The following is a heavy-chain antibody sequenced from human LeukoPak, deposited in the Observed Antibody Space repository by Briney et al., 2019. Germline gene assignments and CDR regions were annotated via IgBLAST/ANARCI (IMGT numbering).Heavy chain of an antibody. J-gene: IGHJ6*02. CDR2: IIPIFGTA. D-gene: IGHD3-22*01. V-gene: IGHV1-69*13. Sequence: SVKVSCKASGYTFTGYYMHWVRQAPGQGLEWMGGIIPIFGTANYAQKFQGRVTITADESTSTAYMELSSLRSEDTAVYYCARDSARGYYDSSGYYQYYYYGMDVWGQGTTVTVSS. CDR3: ARDSARGYYDSSGYYQYYYYGMDV. CDR1: GYTFTGYY.